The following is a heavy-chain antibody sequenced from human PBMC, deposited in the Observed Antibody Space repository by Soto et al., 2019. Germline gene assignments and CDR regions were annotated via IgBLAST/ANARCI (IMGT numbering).Heavy chain of an antibody. J-gene: IGHJ3*02. CDR2: INPNSGGT. Sequence: ASVKVSCKASGYTFTVYYMHWVRQAPGQGLEWMGWINPNSGGTNYAQKFQGRVTMTRDTSISTAYMELSRLRSDDTAVYYCAREVQQQLVRTDAFDIWGQGTMVTVSS. V-gene: IGHV1-2*02. D-gene: IGHD6-13*01. CDR3: AREVQQQLVRTDAFDI. CDR1: GYTFTVYY.